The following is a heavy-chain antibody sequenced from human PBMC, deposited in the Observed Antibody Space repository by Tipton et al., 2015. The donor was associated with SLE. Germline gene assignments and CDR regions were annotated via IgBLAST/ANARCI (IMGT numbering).Heavy chain of an antibody. J-gene: IGHJ4*02. CDR1: GGSFSGYY. CDR3: ARLLRYFDWLNGIDY. V-gene: IGHV4-59*12. Sequence: TLSLTCAVYGGSFSGYYWSWIRQPPGKGLEWIGYIYYSGSTNYNPSLKSRVTISVDTSKNQFSLKLSSVTAADTAVYYCARLLRYFDWLNGIDYWGQGTLVTVSS. D-gene: IGHD3-9*01. CDR2: IYYSGST.